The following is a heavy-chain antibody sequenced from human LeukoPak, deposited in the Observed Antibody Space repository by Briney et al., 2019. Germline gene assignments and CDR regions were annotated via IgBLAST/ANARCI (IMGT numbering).Heavy chain of an antibody. D-gene: IGHD6-6*01. Sequence: GGSLRLSCAASGFTFSSYAMHWVRQAPGKGLEWVAVISYDGSNNYYADSVKGRFTISRDNSKNTLYLQMNSLRAEDTAVYYCARFASIAGDYWGQGTLVTVSS. CDR3: ARFASIAGDY. V-gene: IGHV3-30*04. CDR1: GFTFSSYA. CDR2: ISYDGSNN. J-gene: IGHJ4*02.